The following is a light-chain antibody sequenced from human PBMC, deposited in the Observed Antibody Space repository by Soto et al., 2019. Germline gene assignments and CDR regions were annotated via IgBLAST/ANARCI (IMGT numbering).Light chain of an antibody. V-gene: IGKV3D-7*01. Sequence: VLTQSPATLSLSPGGRAILSCRASQTVSRYYVSWYQKKHGQPPRLLIYGASTRATGVPDRFSGSGSGADLTLNISSLQPEDFGVYYCQQALTFGGGTTVE. CDR1: QTVSRYY. CDR3: QQALT. J-gene: IGKJ4*01. CDR2: GAS.